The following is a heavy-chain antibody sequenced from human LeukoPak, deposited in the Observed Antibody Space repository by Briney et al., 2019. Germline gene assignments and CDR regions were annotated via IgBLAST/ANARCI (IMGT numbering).Heavy chain of an antibody. CDR3: ARSPGSGWYDY. CDR2: IIPILGIA. J-gene: IGHJ4*02. D-gene: IGHD6-19*01. V-gene: IGHV1-69*04. CDR1: GGTFSRYA. Sequence: GASVKVCCKASGGTFSRYAISWVRQAPGQGLEWMGRIIPILGIANYAQKFQGRVTITADKSTSTAYMELSSLRSEDAAVYCCARSPGSGWYDYWGQGTLVTVSS.